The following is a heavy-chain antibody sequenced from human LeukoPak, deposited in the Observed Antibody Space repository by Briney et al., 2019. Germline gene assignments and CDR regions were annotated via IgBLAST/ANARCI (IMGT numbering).Heavy chain of an antibody. J-gene: IGHJ4*02. CDR1: GGSISSGDYY. CDR2: IYYSGST. CDR3: ARRKGALSGYYYYFDY. Sequence: SETLSLTCTVSGGSISSGDYYWSWIRQPPGKGLEWIGYIYYSGSTNYNPSLKSRVTISVDTSKNQFSLKLSSVTAADTAVYYCARRKGALSGYYYYFDYWGQGTLVTVSS. D-gene: IGHD3-22*01. V-gene: IGHV4-61*08.